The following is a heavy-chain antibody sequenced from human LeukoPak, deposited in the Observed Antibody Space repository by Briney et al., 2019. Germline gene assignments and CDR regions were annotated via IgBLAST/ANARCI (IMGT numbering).Heavy chain of an antibody. Sequence: RGSLCLSRKASGFNFGDYSMTWVRQAPGKGVEWVALINPDGSQTNYVDSVKGRLTISRDNAENSLYLQMNSLRAEDTAVYYCTRDLGYGALDPWGQGTLVTVSS. D-gene: IGHD4-17*01. CDR3: TRDLGYGALDP. CDR2: INPDGSQT. CDR1: GFNFGDYS. V-gene: IGHV3-7*01. J-gene: IGHJ5*02.